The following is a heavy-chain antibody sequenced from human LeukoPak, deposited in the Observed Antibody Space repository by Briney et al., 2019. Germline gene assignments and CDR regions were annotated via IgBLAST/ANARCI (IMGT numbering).Heavy chain of an antibody. CDR2: IYYGGST. V-gene: IGHV4-30-4*01. D-gene: IGHD6-13*01. Sequence: SETLSLTCTVSGGSISSGDYYWSWIRQPPGKGLEWIGYIYYGGSTYYNPSLKSRVTISVDTSKNQFSLKLSSVTAADTAVYYCARAGPAALDYWGQGTLVTVSS. CDR1: GGSISSGDYY. CDR3: ARAGPAALDY. J-gene: IGHJ4*02.